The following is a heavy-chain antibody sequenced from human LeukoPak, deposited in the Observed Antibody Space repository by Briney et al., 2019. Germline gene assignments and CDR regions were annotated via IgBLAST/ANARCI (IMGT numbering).Heavy chain of an antibody. D-gene: IGHD3-22*01. V-gene: IGHV3-66*01. J-gene: IGHJ4*02. CDR3: YSMIVVTIRLINDY. Sequence: GGSLRLSCAASGFTVSSNYMSWVRQAPGKGLEWVSVIYTGGSTYYADSVKGRFTICRDNSKNTLYLQMNSLRAEDTAVYYCYSMIVVTIRLINDYWGQGTLVTVSS. CDR2: IYTGGST. CDR1: GFTVSSNY.